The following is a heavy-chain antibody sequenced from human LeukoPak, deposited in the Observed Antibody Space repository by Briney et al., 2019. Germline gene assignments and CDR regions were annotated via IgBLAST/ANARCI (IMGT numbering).Heavy chain of an antibody. CDR1: GFTFSSYW. D-gene: IGHD1-26*01. J-gene: IGHJ4*02. Sequence: GGSLRLSCAASGFTFSSYWMHWVRQAPGKGLVWVSRINSDGSSTSYADSVKGRFTISRDNAKNTLYLQMNSLKTEDTAVYYCTTDEGSGSCYFDYWGQGTLVSVSS. CDR2: INSDGSST. V-gene: IGHV3-74*01. CDR3: TTDEGSGSCYFDY.